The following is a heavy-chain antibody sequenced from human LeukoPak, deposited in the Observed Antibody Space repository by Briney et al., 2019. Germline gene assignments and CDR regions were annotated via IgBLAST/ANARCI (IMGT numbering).Heavy chain of an antibody. J-gene: IGHJ4*02. CDR2: INNSGST. CDR3: ARAGYSRRVAFGY. Sequence: SEPLSLTCAVYGGSFSGYYWSGIRQPPGRGLEWIGEINNSGSTNNNPSLKRRVTISVDTSKNQFSLKLSSVTAADTAVYFCARAGYSRRVAFGYWGQGTLVTVSS. D-gene: IGHD6-13*01. V-gene: IGHV4-34*01. CDR1: GGSFSGYY.